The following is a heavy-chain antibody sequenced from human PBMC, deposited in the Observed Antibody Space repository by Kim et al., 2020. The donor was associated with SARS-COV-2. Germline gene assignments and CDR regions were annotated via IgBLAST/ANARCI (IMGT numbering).Heavy chain of an antibody. CDR2: IYPGDSDT. V-gene: IGHV5-51*01. CDR3: ARHRSVLRYFDWLYQEKNDAFDI. Sequence: GESLKISCKGSGYSFTSYWIGWVRQMPGKGLEWMGIIYPGDSDTRYSPSFQGQVTISADKSISTAYLQWSSLKASDTAMYYCARHRSVLRYFDWLYQEKNDAFDIWGQGTMVTVSS. D-gene: IGHD3-9*01. J-gene: IGHJ3*02. CDR1: GYSFTSYW.